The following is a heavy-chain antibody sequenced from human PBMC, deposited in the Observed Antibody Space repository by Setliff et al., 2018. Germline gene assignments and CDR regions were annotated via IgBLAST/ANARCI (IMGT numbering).Heavy chain of an antibody. Sequence: ASVKVSCKTSGYSFTDYVIAWVRQAPGQGLEWMGWISAHTGNTYSGQKLHDRLTLTTDTSTNTAYMELRSLGSDDTAVYYCSRLVRFCTRVACQTLSGGEFWGQGTLVTVSS. CDR2: ISAHTGNT. CDR1: GYSFTDYV. CDR3: SRLVRFCTRVACQTLSGGEF. J-gene: IGHJ1*01. V-gene: IGHV1-18*01. D-gene: IGHD2-8*01.